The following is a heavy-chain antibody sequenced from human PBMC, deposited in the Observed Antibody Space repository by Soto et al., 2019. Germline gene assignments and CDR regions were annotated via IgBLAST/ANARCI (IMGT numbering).Heavy chain of an antibody. V-gene: IGHV4-34*01. CDR2: INHSGST. D-gene: IGHD6-19*01. Sequence: QVQLQQWGAGLLKPSETLSLTCAVYGGSFSGYYWSWIRQPPGKGLEWIGEINHSGSTHCNPSLQSRATISVDTSKNQWPLKVSSVTSADTAVYNWARFRRGIAVAAHRPGWFAPWGQGTLVIVGS. CDR3: ARFRRGIAVAAHRPGWFAP. J-gene: IGHJ5*02. CDR1: GGSFSGYY.